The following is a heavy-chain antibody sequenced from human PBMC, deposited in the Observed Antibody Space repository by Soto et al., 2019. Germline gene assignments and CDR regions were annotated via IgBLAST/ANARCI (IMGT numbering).Heavy chain of an antibody. CDR1: GGSFSGYY. V-gene: IGHV4-34*01. CDR2: INHSGRT. J-gene: IGHJ3*02. CDR3: AXXEXGTATTVVDAFEI. D-gene: IGHD1-1*01. Sequence: QVQLQQWGAGLLKPSETLSLTCAVYGGSFSGYYWSWIRQPPGKGLEWIGEINHSGRTNYNPSLKSRVTISIDTPKNQLSLKLNXXTAAXTXVYYXAXXEXGTATTVVDAFEIWGRGTMVTVSS.